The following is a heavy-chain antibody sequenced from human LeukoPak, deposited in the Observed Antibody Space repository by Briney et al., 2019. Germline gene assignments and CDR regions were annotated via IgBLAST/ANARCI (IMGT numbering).Heavy chain of an antibody. CDR1: GFTFSSYA. CDR3: ARDRDSSGWYDY. V-gene: IGHV3-30-3*01. D-gene: IGHD6-19*01. Sequence: PGRSLRLSCAASGFTFSSYAMHWVRRAPGKGLEWVAVISYDGSNKYYADSVKGRFTISRDNSKNTLYLQMNSLRAEDTAVYYCARDRDSSGWYDYWGQGTLVTVSS. J-gene: IGHJ4*02. CDR2: ISYDGSNK.